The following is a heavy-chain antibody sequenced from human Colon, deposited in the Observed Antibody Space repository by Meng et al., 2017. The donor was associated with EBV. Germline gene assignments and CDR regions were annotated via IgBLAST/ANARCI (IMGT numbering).Heavy chain of an antibody. CDR3: ASFDHIPRRNYFDY. CDR1: GGSMSSGNYY. V-gene: IGHV4-30-4*01. CDR2: IHHSGSA. J-gene: IGHJ4*02. D-gene: IGHD2-21*01. Sequence: QGQLQESGPGLVEPSQTLSLTCTVSGGSMSSGNYYWSWIRQPPGKGLEWIGYIHHSGSAYYNPSLKSRVSISVDTSKNQFSLNLNSMTAADTAVYYCASFDHIPRRNYFDYWGQGTLVTVFS.